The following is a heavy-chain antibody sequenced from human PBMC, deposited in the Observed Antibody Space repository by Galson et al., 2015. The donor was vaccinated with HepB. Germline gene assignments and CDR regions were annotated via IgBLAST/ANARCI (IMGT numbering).Heavy chain of an antibody. V-gene: IGHV3-30*18. CDR1: GFTFSSYG. D-gene: IGHD1-1*01. Sequence: SLRLSCAASGFTFSSYGMHWVRQAPGKGLEWVAVISYDGSNKYYADSVKGRFTISRDDSKNTLYLQMNSLRAEDTAVYYCAKDETGRFDYWGQGTLVTVSS. CDR3: AKDETGRFDY. J-gene: IGHJ4*02. CDR2: ISYDGSNK.